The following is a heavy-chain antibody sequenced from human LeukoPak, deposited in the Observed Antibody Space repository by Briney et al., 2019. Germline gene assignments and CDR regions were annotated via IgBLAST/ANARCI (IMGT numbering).Heavy chain of an antibody. D-gene: IGHD2-15*01. CDR2: ISAYSGDT. CDR1: GYTFTSYG. J-gene: IGHJ6*02. CDR3: GRGPKAGGPHHDMDV. V-gene: IGHV1-18*01. Sequence: GASVKVSCMASGYTFTSYGISGVRQAPGQGREWMGWISAYSGDTNYAQKLQGSATMSTGTSTSTAYMELRSLSSDDTAVYYCGRGPKAGGPHHDMDVWGRGATVTVSS.